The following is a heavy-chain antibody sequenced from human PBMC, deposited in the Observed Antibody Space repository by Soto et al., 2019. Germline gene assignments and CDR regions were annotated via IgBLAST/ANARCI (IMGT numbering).Heavy chain of an antibody. CDR1: GGSISSYY. CDR3: ARDVRGYFDY. D-gene: IGHD2-8*01. CDR2: IYYSGST. J-gene: IGHJ4*02. Sequence: SETLSLSCAVSGGSISSYYWSWIRQPPGKGLEWIGYIYYSGSTNYNPSLKSRVTISVDTSKNQFSLKLSSVTAADTAVYYCARDVRGYFDYWGQGTLVTVSS. V-gene: IGHV4-59*01.